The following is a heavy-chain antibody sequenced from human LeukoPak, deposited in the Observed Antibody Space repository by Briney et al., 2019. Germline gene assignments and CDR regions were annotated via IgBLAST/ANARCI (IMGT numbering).Heavy chain of an antibody. D-gene: IGHD3-9*01. J-gene: IGHJ4*02. CDR1: GFTFSSFA. CDR2: ISGSGGDI. Sequence: GGSLRLSCAASGFTFSSFAMIWFRQAPGKGLEWVSTISGSGGDIYYADSVKGRFTISRDNSKNTLYLQMNSLRAEDTAVYYCARYYDILTGYYPPSEMDYWGQGTLVTVSS. CDR3: ARYYDILTGYYPPSEMDY. V-gene: IGHV3-23*01.